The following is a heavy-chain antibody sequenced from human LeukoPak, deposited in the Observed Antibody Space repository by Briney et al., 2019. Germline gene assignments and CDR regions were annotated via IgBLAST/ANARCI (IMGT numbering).Heavy chain of an antibody. J-gene: IGHJ4*02. CDR1: GGSISRYY. D-gene: IGHD3-3*01. CDR2: IYYSGST. Sequence: SETLSLTCTVSGGSISRYYWSWIRQPPGKGLEWIGYIYYSGSTNYNPSLKSRVTISVDTSKNQFSLKLSSVTAADTAVYYCARDKSGVFDYWGQGTLVTVSS. V-gene: IGHV4-59*01. CDR3: ARDKSGVFDY.